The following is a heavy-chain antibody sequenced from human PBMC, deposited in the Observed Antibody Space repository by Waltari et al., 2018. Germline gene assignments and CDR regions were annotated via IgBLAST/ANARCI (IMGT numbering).Heavy chain of an antibody. CDR3: ATLPIPLELWYFDL. V-gene: IGHV4-39*01. Sequence: QLQLQESGPGLVNPSEPLSLTCPASVFSISPISSYWGWIRQPPGKGLDWIGSLHYGGSSYFNPSLKSRVTISVDTSKNQFSLKLTSVTAADTAVYYCATLPIPLELWYFDLWGRGTLVTVSS. CDR2: LHYGGSS. J-gene: IGHJ2*01. D-gene: IGHD1-7*01. CDR1: VFSISPISSY.